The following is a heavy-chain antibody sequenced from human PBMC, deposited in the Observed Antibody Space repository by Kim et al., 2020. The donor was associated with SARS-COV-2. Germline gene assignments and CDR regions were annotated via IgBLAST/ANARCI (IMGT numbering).Heavy chain of an antibody. J-gene: IGHJ3*02. CDR3: ARDRGYSSPFDI. V-gene: IGHV4-59*01. CDR2: IYYSGST. Sequence: SETLSLTCTVSGGSISSYYWSWIRQPPGKGLEWIGSIYYSGSTNYNPSLKSRVTISVDTSKNQFSLKLSSVTAADTAVYYCARDRGYSSPFDIWGQGTMVTVTS. CDR1: GGSISSYY. D-gene: IGHD6-13*01.